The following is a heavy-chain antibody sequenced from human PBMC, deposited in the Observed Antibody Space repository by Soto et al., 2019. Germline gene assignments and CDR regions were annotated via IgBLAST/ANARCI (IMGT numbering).Heavy chain of an antibody. CDR2: ISAYNGDT. Sequence: ASVKVSCKASNYTFSTYGISWVRQAPGQGLEWMGWISAYNGDTSYSQKFQGRVTMTTDTSTSTAYMDLSSLRSDDTAVYYCARAPMVLIRSYFDSWGQGTPVTVSS. D-gene: IGHD2-8*01. CDR3: ARAPMVLIRSYFDS. CDR1: NYTFSTYG. J-gene: IGHJ4*02. V-gene: IGHV1-18*01.